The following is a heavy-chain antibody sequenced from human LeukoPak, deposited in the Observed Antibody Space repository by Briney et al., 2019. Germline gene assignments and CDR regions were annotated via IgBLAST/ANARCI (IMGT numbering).Heavy chain of an antibody. CDR1: GFIFSSYG. Sequence: GGSLRLSCAAFGFIFSSYGMYWVRQAPGKGLEWVGIISYGGSNQFYADSVKGRFTISRDNSKNTLYLQMNNLRPEDTAVYYCAKDVEGWGQGTLVTVSA. J-gene: IGHJ4*02. CDR3: AKDVEG. CDR2: ISYGGSNQ. V-gene: IGHV3-30*18.